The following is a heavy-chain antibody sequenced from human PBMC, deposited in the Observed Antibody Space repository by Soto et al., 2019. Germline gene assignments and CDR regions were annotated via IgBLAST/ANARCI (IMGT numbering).Heavy chain of an antibody. CDR2: IHYSANI. CDR1: GGSISRHY. D-gene: IGHD1-1*01. Sequence: PSETLSLTCTVSGGSISRHYWSWIRQPPGKGLEWIGYIHYSANINYNPSLKSRATISLDTSKNQLSLKLTSVTAADTAVYYCARDELTGGIDVWGQGTTVTFSS. V-gene: IGHV4-59*11. J-gene: IGHJ6*02. CDR3: ARDELTGGIDV.